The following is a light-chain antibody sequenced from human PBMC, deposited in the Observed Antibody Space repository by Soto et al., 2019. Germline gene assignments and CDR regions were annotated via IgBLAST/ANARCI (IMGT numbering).Light chain of an antibody. V-gene: IGLV1-44*01. CDR2: SNN. Sequence: QAVRAQPPSASGTAGQMVTISCSGGTCNIGSNTVNWYQQLPGTAPKTLIYSNNQRPSGVPDRFSGSKSGTSGSLAISGLLSEDEADYYCAAWDDGLNGYVFGTGTKLTVL. J-gene: IGLJ1*01. CDR3: AAWDDGLNGYV. CDR1: TCNIGSNT.